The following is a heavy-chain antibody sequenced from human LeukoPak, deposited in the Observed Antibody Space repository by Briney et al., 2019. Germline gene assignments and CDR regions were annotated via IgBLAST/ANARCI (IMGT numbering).Heavy chain of an antibody. V-gene: IGHV4-59*01. CDR2: IYYSGST. CDR1: GGSISSYY. D-gene: IGHD3-10*01. J-gene: IGHJ5*02. CDR3: ARDRRLDYGSGSSRWFDP. Sequence: SETQSLTCTVSGGSISSYYWSWIRQPPGKGLEWIGYIYYSGSTNYNPSLKSRVTISVDTSKNQFSLKLSSVTAADTAVYYCARDRRLDYGSGSSRWFDPWGQGTLVTVSS.